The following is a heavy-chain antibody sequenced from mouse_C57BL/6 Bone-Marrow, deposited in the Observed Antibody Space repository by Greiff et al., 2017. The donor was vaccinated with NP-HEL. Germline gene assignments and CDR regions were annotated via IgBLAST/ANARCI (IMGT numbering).Heavy chain of an antibody. CDR2: INPNNGGT. D-gene: IGHD3-2*02. CDR3: ARRGNAQATFLFDY. J-gene: IGHJ2*01. CDR1: GYTFTDYN. V-gene: IGHV1-22*01. Sequence: VQLKESGPELVKPGASVKMSCKASGYTFTDYNMHWVKQSHGKSLEWIGYINPNNGGTSYNQKFKGKATLTVNKSSSTAYMELRSLTSEDSAVYYCARRGNAQATFLFDYWGQGTTLTVSS.